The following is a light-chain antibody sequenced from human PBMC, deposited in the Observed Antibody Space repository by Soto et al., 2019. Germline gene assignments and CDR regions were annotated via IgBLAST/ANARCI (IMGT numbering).Light chain of an antibody. CDR3: SSYTSSSTPCV. J-gene: IGLJ1*01. CDR2: DVS. Sequence: QSVLTQPASVSGSPGQSITISCTGTSSDVGGYNYVSWYQHHPGKAPKLMIYDVSNRPSGVSNRFSGSKSGNTASLTISGLQAEDEADYYCSSYTSSSTPCVFGTGTKLTVL. V-gene: IGLV2-14*03. CDR1: SSDVGGYNY.